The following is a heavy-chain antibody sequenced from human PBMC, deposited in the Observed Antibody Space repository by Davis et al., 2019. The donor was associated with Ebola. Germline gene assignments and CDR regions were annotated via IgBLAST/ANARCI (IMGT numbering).Heavy chain of an antibody. Sequence: MPSETLSLTCTVSGGSISSYYWSWIRQPPGKGLEWIGYIYYSGSTNYNPSLKSRVTISVDRSKNQFSLKLRSVTAADTAVYYCARGKTYSVYWGQGTLVTVSS. CDR3: ARGKTYSVY. CDR1: GGSISSYY. CDR2: IYYSGST. J-gene: IGHJ4*02. V-gene: IGHV4-59*01.